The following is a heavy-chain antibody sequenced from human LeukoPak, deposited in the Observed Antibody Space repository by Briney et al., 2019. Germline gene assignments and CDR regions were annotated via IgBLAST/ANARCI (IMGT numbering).Heavy chain of an antibody. V-gene: IGHV4-59*10. Sequence: SETLSLTCAVYGGSFSGYYWSWIRQSAGKGLEWIGRIYTSGSTNYNPSLKSRVTMSVDTSKNQFSLKLSSVTAADTAVYYCASFSSGWGTFDYWGQGTLVTVSS. J-gene: IGHJ4*02. CDR1: GGSFSGYY. CDR2: IYTSGST. D-gene: IGHD6-19*01. CDR3: ASFSSGWGTFDY.